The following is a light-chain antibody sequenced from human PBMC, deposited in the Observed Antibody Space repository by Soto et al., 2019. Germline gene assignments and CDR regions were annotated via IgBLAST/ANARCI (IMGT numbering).Light chain of an antibody. Sequence: QSVLTQPASVSGSPGQSITISCTGTSSDVGRYNYVSWYQQHPGKVPKLMIYEVSNRPSGVSNRFSGSKSGNTASLTISGLQAEDEADYYCSSYTSSSTYVFGTGTKV. V-gene: IGLV2-14*01. J-gene: IGLJ1*01. CDR2: EVS. CDR1: SSDVGRYNY. CDR3: SSYTSSSTYV.